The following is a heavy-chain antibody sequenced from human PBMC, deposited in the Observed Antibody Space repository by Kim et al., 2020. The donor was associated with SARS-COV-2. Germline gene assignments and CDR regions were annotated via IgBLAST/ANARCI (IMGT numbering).Heavy chain of an antibody. Sequence: ASVKVSCKASGYSFTFYYIHWVRQAPGQGPEWMGIINPSSGSARYAHQFQGRVTVTRDTSTSTVYMDLSSLRSEDTAIYYCAREKSSGWPVVFSHGMDVWGQGTTVTVSS. CDR2: INPSSGSA. D-gene: IGHD6-19*01. V-gene: IGHV1-46*01. J-gene: IGHJ6*02. CDR3: AREKSSGWPVVFSHGMDV. CDR1: GYSFTFYY.